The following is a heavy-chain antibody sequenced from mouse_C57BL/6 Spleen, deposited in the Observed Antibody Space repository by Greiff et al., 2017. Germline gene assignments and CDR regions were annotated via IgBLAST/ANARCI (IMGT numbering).Heavy chain of an antibody. J-gene: IGHJ3*01. CDR1: GFNIKDDY. D-gene: IGHD3-2*02. V-gene: IGHV14-4*01. CDR3: TRTAQATWFAY. CDR2: IDPENGDT. Sequence: EVKLQESGAELVRPGASVKLSCTASGFNIKDDYMHWVKQRPEQGLEWIGWIDPENGDTEYASKFQGKATITADTSSNTAYLQLSSLTSEDTAVYYCTRTAQATWFAYWGQGTLVTVSA.